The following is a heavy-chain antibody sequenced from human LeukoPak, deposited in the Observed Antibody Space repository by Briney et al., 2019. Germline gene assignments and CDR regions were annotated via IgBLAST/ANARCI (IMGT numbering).Heavy chain of an antibody. Sequence: GGSLRLSCAASGFTFSSYSMNWVRQAPGKGLEWVSSISSSSYIYYADSVKGRFTISRDNAKNSLHLQMNSLGAEDTAVYYCASVRYCSSTSCLEGALDPWGQGTLVTVSS. CDR2: ISSSSYI. V-gene: IGHV3-21*01. CDR1: GFTFSSYS. D-gene: IGHD2-2*01. J-gene: IGHJ5*02. CDR3: ASVRYCSSTSCLEGALDP.